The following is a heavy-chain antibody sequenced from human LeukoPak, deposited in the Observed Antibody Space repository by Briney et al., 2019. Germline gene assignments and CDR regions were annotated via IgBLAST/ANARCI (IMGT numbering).Heavy chain of an antibody. V-gene: IGHV4-30-4*01. D-gene: IGHD3-10*01. CDR2: IYYSGST. Sequence: PSQTLSLTCTVSGGSISSGDYYWSWIRQPPGKGLEWIGYIYYSGSTYYNPSLKSRVTISVDTPKNQFSLKLSSVTAADTAVYYCARGLLWFGESQNFDYWGQGTLVTVSS. CDR1: GGSISSGDYY. CDR3: ARGLLWFGESQNFDY. J-gene: IGHJ4*02.